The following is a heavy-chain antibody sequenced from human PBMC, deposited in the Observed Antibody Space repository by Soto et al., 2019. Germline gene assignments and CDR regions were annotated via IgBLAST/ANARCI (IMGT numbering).Heavy chain of an antibody. CDR2: IYYSGST. D-gene: IGHD2-21*02. V-gene: IGHV4-59*01. Sequence: SETLSLTCTVSGGSISSYYWSWIRQPPGKGLEWIGYIYYSGSTNYNPSLKSRVTISVDTSKNQFSLKLSSVTDTDTAVYYCVRDGCGGDCYNTWFPPWGHGTLVTVS. CDR3: VRDGCGGDCYNTWFPP. J-gene: IGHJ5*02. CDR1: GGSISSYY.